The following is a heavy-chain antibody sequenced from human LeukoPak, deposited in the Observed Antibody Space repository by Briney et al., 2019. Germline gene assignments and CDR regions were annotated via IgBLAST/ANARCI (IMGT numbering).Heavy chain of an antibody. CDR2: ISYDGSNK. J-gene: IGHJ5*02. Sequence: GGSLRLSCAASGFTFSSYAMHWVRQAPGKGLEWVAVISYDGSNKYYADSVKGRFTISRDNSKNTLYLQMNSLRAEDTAVYYCAREGATVTKAPDGRAAGWFDPWGQGTLVTVSS. CDR3: AREGATVTKAPDGRAAGWFDP. CDR1: GFTFSSYA. D-gene: IGHD4-17*01. V-gene: IGHV3-30*04.